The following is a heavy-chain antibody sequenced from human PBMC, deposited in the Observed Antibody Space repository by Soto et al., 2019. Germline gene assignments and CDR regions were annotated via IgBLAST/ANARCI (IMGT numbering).Heavy chain of an antibody. Sequence: GGSLRLSCAASGFTFSSYAMSWVRQAPGKGLEWVSSISGSGSSTYYADSVKGRFTISRDNSKNTLHLQMNSLRGEDTAVYYCVNDRAVAGTTVRFVPWGQGLLVSVYS. CDR2: ISGSGSST. J-gene: IGHJ5*02. V-gene: IGHV3-23*01. D-gene: IGHD1-1*01. CDR1: GFTFSSYA. CDR3: VNDRAVAGTTVRFVP.